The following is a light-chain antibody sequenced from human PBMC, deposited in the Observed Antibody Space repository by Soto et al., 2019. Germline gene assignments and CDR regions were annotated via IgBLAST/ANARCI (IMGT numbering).Light chain of an antibody. J-gene: IGKJ4*01. CDR1: QGIGTS. V-gene: IGKV1-27*01. CDR2: GAS. Sequence: DIQMTQSPSSLSAYVGDRVTITCRASQGIGTSLVWYQQKPGIAPRLLIHGASTLQSGVPSRFSGSGSGTDFTLIISSLQPEDVATYYCQKYNAGPLYFGGGPKVEIK. CDR3: QKYNAGPLY.